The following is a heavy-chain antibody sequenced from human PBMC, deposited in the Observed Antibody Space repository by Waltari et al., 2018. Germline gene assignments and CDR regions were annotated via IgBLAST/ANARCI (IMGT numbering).Heavy chain of an antibody. CDR3: ARGISSGYYAQDAFDI. J-gene: IGHJ3*02. D-gene: IGHD3-22*01. CDR1: GGPISTRGYY. V-gene: IGHV4-31*03. Sequence: QVQLQESGPGLVQPSQTLSLTCTFSGGPISTRGYYLRWIRQPPGKGLEWIGYIYYSGSTYYNPSLKSRVTISVDTSKNQFSLKLSSVTAADTAVYYCARGISSGYYAQDAFDIWGQGTMVTVSS. CDR2: IYYSGST.